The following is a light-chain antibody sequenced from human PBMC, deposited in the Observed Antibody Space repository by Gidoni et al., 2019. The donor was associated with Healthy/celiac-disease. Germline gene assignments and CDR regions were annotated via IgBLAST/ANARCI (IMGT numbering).Light chain of an antibody. CDR2: EVS. J-gene: IGLJ2*01. CDR3: SSYAGSNNLI. Sequence: QSALTQHPSASGSPGPSVTISCTGTSSDVGGSNYLSWYQQHPGKAPKLMIYEVSKRPSGVPDRFSGSKSGNTASLTVSGLQAEDEADYYCSSYAGSNNLIFGGGTKLTVL. V-gene: IGLV2-8*01. CDR1: SSDVGGSNY.